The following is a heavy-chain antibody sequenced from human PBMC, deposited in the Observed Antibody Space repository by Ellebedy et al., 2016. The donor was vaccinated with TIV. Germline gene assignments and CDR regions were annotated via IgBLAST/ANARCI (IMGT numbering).Heavy chain of an antibody. D-gene: IGHD2-15*01. Sequence: MPSETLSLTCTVSGYSISSGYYWNWIRQPPGKGLEWIGNVYHSGSTIYNPSLKSRVAISIDTSKKHFSLNLSSVTAADTAVYYCAGAPLGYCSGGACYSHYYLDYWGQGTLVTVSS. V-gene: IGHV4-61*03. CDR1: GYSISSGYY. CDR3: AGAPLGYCSGGACYSHYYLDY. CDR2: VYHSGST. J-gene: IGHJ4*02.